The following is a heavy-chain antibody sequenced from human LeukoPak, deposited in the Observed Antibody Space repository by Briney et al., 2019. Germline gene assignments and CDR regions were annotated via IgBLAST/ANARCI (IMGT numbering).Heavy chain of an antibody. D-gene: IGHD3-16*01. CDR1: GGSISSGDYY. CDR3: ARRVRGRSLYFDY. CDR2: IYYSGST. Sequence: SETLSLTCTVSGGSISSGDYYWSWIRQPPGKGLEWIGYIYYSGSTYYNPSLKSRVTLSVDTSKNQFSLKLSSVTAADTAVYYCARRVRGRSLYFDYWGQGTLVTVSS. J-gene: IGHJ4*02. V-gene: IGHV4-30-4*08.